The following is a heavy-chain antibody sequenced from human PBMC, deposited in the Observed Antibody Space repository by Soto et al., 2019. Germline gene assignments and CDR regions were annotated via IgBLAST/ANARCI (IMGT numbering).Heavy chain of an antibody. D-gene: IGHD1-1*01. CDR2: IHYSGST. CDR1: AGSVRSGSYY. Sequence: QVQLQESGPGLVKPSETLSLTCTVSAGSVRSGSYYWTWIRQPPGKGLEWIGYIHYSGSTSYNPSLKSRVTISVDTSMNQFSLRLSSVTAADAAVYYCARNGGYENWFDPWGQGTLVTVSS. J-gene: IGHJ5*02. V-gene: IGHV4-61*01. CDR3: ARNGGYENWFDP.